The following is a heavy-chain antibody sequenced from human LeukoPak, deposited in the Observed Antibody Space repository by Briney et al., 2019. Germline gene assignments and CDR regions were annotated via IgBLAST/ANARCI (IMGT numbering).Heavy chain of an antibody. V-gene: IGHV3-23*01. CDR3: GKYLQPSGYPDALDV. CDR2: ITASGDIT. Sequence: GGSLRLSCSASGFTFSNYDMGWVRQAPGKGLEWVASITASGDITNYADSLKGRFTISRDDSQNTLYLQMNSLRDEDTALYYCGKYLQPSGYPDALDVWGQGTMVTVSS. D-gene: IGHD5-12*01. CDR1: GFTFSNYD. J-gene: IGHJ3*01.